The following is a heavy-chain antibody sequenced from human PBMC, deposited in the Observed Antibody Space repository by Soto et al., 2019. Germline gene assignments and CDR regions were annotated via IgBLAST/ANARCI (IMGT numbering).Heavy chain of an antibody. CDR2: ISATGNTI. D-gene: IGHD3-3*01. Sequence: GGSLRLSCEASGFIFSNYEMTWVRQAPGKGLEWVSYISATGNTIYYADSVRGRFTISRDRAENLLFLQMSSLRAEDTAVYYCARRRSHYYYYGMDVWGRGTTVTVSS. V-gene: IGHV3-48*03. J-gene: IGHJ6*02. CDR1: GFIFSNYE. CDR3: ARRRSHYYYYGMDV.